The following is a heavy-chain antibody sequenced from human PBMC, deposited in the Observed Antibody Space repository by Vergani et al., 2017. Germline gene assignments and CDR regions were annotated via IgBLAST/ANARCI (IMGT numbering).Heavy chain of an antibody. CDR1: GGTFSSYT. D-gene: IGHD2-15*01. Sequence: QVQLVQSGAEVKKPGSSVKVSCKASGGTFSSYTISWVRQAPGQGLEWMGRIIPILGIANYAQKFQGRVTITADKSTSTAYMELSSLRSEDTAVYYCASLPGKIGGYQFDYWNQGTLVTVSS. J-gene: IGHJ4*02. CDR2: IIPILGIA. V-gene: IGHV1-69*02. CDR3: ASLPGKIGGYQFDY.